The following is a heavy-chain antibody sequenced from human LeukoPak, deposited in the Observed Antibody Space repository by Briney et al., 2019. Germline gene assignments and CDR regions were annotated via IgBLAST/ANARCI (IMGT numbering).Heavy chain of an antibody. J-gene: IGHJ6*02. CDR1: GFTFSSYA. Sequence: GGSLRLSCAASGFTFSSYAMSWVRQAPGEGLEWVSAISGSGGSTYYADSVKGRFTISRDNSKNTLYLQMNSLRAEDTAVYYCAKREVLRYFGEDPPRISYGMDVWGQGTTVTVSS. D-gene: IGHD3-9*01. V-gene: IGHV3-23*01. CDR2: ISGSGGST. CDR3: AKREVLRYFGEDPPRISYGMDV.